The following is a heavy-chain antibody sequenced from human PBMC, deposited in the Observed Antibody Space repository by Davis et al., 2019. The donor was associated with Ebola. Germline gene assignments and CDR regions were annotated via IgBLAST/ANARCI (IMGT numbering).Heavy chain of an antibody. D-gene: IGHD6-13*01. J-gene: IGHJ4*02. Sequence: ASVKVSCKASGYTFTSYYMHWVRQAPGQGLEWMGIINPSGGSTSYAQKFQGRVTITADKSTSTAYMELSSLRSEDTAVYYCARVAGYSSSWYSWGSDYFDYWGQGTLVTVSS. V-gene: IGHV1-46*01. CDR2: INPSGGST. CDR3: ARVAGYSSSWYSWGSDYFDY. CDR1: GYTFTSYY.